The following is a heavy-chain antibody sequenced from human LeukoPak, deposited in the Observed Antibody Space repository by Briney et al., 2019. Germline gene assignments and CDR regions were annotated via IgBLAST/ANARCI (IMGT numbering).Heavy chain of an antibody. D-gene: IGHD6-19*01. J-gene: IGHJ4*02. CDR3: ARGGAYSSGAFDY. CDR2: INSDGKST. Sequence: GGSLRLSCAASGFTFSSYWMHWVRQAPGKGLVWVSRINSDGKSTSYADSVKGRFTISRDNAKNTLYLQMNSLRAEDTAVYYCARGGAYSSGAFDYWGQGTLVTVSS. V-gene: IGHV3-74*01. CDR1: GFTFSSYW.